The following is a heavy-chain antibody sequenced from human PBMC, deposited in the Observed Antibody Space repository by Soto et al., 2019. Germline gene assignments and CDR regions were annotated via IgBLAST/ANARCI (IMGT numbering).Heavy chain of an antibody. V-gene: IGHV1-46*01. CDR1: GYTFTSYY. CDR3: AIVRRSSGYYYGY. J-gene: IGHJ4*02. Sequence: QVHLVQSGAEVKKPGASVKVSCKASGYTFTSYYMHWVRQAPGQGLEWMGIINPSGGSTSYAQKCQGRVTMSRDTSTSTDYMELSSLRSEDTAVYYCAIVRRSSGYYYGYWGQGTPVTVSS. CDR2: INPSGGST. D-gene: IGHD3-22*01.